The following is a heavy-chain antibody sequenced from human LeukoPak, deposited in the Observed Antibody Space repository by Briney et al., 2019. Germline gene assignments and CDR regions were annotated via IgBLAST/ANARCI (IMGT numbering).Heavy chain of an antibody. CDR2: IYYSGST. D-gene: IGHD3-10*01. CDR3: ARTPYGSGSYYNGYYFDY. V-gene: IGHV4-59*08. CDR1: GGSISSYY. Sequence: PSETLSLTCTVSGGSISSYYWSWIRQPPGKGLEWIGYIYYSGSTNYNPSLKSRVTISVDTSKNQFSLKLSSVTAADTAVYYCARTPYGSGSYYNGYYFDYWGQGTLVTVSS. J-gene: IGHJ4*02.